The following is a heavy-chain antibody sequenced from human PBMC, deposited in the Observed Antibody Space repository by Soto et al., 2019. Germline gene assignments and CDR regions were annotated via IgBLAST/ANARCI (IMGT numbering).Heavy chain of an antibody. D-gene: IGHD2-21*02. Sequence: SETLSLTCTVSGDSISTPHYYWSWIRQPPGKGLEWIGYMYNTGSTIYNPSLKSRVTISVDTSKNQFSLKLNSVTAADTAVYYCARDLWGYCGADCYPLDVWGQGTTVTVSS. CDR2: MYNTGST. CDR1: GDSISTPHYY. J-gene: IGHJ6*02. CDR3: ARDLWGYCGADCYPLDV. V-gene: IGHV4-61*01.